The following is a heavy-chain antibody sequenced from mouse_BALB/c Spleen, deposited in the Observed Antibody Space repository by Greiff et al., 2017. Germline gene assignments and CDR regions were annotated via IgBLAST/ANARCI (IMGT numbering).Heavy chain of an antibody. Sequence: VQLQQSGAELVRPGVSVKISCKGSGYTFTDYAMHWVKQSHAKSLEWIGVISTYYGDASYNQKFKGKATMTVDKSSSTAYMELARLTSEDAAIYYCAWGSSPASFAYWGQGTLVTVSA. CDR1: GYTFTDYA. J-gene: IGHJ3*01. CDR3: AWGSSPASFAY. V-gene: IGHV1S137*01. D-gene: IGHD1-1*01. CDR2: ISTYYGDA.